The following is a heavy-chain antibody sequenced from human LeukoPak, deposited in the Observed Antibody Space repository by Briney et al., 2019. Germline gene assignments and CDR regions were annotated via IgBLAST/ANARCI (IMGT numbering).Heavy chain of an antibody. CDR1: GDSISSSSYY. Sequence: KPSETLSLTCTVSGDSISSSSYYWGWIRQPPGKGLEWIGSIYYSGSTYYNPSLKSRVTISVDTSKNQFSLKLSSVTAADTAVYYCARDPPTYSSGNYFDYWGQGTLVTVSS. D-gene: IGHD6-19*01. V-gene: IGHV4-39*07. CDR2: IYYSGST. J-gene: IGHJ4*02. CDR3: ARDPPTYSSGNYFDY.